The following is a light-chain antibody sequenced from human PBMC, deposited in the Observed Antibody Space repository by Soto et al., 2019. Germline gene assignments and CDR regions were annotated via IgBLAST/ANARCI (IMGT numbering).Light chain of an antibody. CDR1: KLGKKY. CDR2: QDI. Sequence: SYELTQPPSVSVSPGQTASITCSGDKLGKKYQDIKRPSGIPERFSGSNSGNTATLTISGTQAVDEADYYCQAWDSNTRVFGPGTKLTVL. CDR3: QAWDSNTRV. J-gene: IGLJ1*01. V-gene: IGLV3-1*01.